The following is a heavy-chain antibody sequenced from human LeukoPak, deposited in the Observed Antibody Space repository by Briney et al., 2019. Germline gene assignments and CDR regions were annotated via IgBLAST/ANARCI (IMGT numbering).Heavy chain of an antibody. V-gene: IGHV1-18*01. CDR1: GGTFSSYA. Sequence: ASVKVSCKASGGTFSSYAISWVRQAPGQGLEWMGWISAYNGNTNYAQKLQGRVTMTTDTSTSTAYMELRSLRSDDTAVYYCARDRWSGYYTYYYYYGMDVWGQGTTVTVSS. CDR2: ISAYNGNT. CDR3: ARDRWSGYYTYYYYYGMDV. D-gene: IGHD3-3*01. J-gene: IGHJ6*02.